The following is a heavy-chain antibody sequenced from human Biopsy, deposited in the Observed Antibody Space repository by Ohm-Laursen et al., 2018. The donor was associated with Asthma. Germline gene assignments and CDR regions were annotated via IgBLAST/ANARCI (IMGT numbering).Heavy chain of an antibody. CDR1: GFAVSSDY. Sequence: SLRLSCSASGFAVSSDYMFWVRQAPGKGLEWVSVIYSGGTSHTADSVRGRFTISRDYSKNTLYPQMHSLRAEDTAVYYCARGDSSNWSHYYFDYWGQGTLVTVSS. V-gene: IGHV3-53*01. CDR2: IYSGGTS. J-gene: IGHJ4*02. CDR3: ARGDSSNWSHYYFDY. D-gene: IGHD3-22*01.